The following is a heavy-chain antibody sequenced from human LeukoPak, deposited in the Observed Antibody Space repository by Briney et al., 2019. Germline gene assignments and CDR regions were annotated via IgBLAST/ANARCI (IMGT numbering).Heavy chain of an antibody. CDR2: VIPIFGTA. CDR3: ARDRGSASYYYYGMDV. D-gene: IGHD3-10*01. J-gene: IGHJ6*02. CDR1: GYTFTGYH. V-gene: IGHV1-69*13. Sequence: SVKVSCKASGYTFTGYHMHWVRQAPGQGLEWMGGVIPIFGTAKYAQKFQGRVTVTADESTSTAYMDLSSLRSEDTAVYYCARDRGSASYYYYGMDVWGQGTTVTVSS.